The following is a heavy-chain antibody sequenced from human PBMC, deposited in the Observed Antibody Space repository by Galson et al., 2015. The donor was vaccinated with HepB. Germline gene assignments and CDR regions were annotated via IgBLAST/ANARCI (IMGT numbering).Heavy chain of an antibody. CDR2: TLYDGSNK. J-gene: IGHJ4*02. D-gene: IGHD3-22*01. V-gene: IGHV3-30*09. CDR1: GFTFSNYA. Sequence: SLRLSCAASGFTFSNYAMHWARQAPGKGLEWVAFTLYDGSNKYYADSVEGRFGISRDNSKNTLYLQMNSLRAEDTAVYYCARGLSIFDSRGYRNDYWGQGTLVTVSS. CDR3: ARGLSIFDSRGYRNDY.